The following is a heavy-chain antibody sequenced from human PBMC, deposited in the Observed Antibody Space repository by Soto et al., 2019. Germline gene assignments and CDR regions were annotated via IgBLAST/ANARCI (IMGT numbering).Heavy chain of an antibody. Sequence: QVQLVQSGAEVKKPGASVNVSCKASGYTFINYGITWVLQAPGQGLEWMGWISGYNGNTNYAQKFQGRITMTTDTSTTTAYMELRSLRSDDTALYYCARSRITAGPWGQGTLVTVSS. J-gene: IGHJ5*02. V-gene: IGHV1-18*01. CDR2: ISGYNGNT. CDR1: GYTFINYG. D-gene: IGHD3-10*01. CDR3: ARSRITAGP.